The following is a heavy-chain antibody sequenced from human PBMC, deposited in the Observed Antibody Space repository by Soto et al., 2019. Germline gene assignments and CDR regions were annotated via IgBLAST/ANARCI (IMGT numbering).Heavy chain of an antibody. V-gene: IGHV1-24*01. Sequence: GASVKVSCKVSGYTLTELSMHWVRQAPGKGLEWMGGFDPEDGETIYAQKFQGRVTMTTDTSTSTAYMELRSLRSDDTAVYYCARDAPYYYDSSGSDAFDIWGQGTMVTVSS. J-gene: IGHJ3*02. D-gene: IGHD3-22*01. CDR1: GYTLTELS. CDR2: FDPEDGET. CDR3: ARDAPYYYDSSGSDAFDI.